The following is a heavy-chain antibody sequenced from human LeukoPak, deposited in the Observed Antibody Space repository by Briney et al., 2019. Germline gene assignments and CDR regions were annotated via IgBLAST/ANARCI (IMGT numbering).Heavy chain of an antibody. Sequence: ASVKVSCKASGYTFTGNYMHWVRQAPGQGLEWMGWINPNSGGTNYAQKFQGRVTMTRDTSISTAYMELSRLRSDDTAVYYCARVTMVRGALLRLGYWGQGTLVTVSS. V-gene: IGHV1-2*02. CDR3: ARVTMVRGALLRLGY. J-gene: IGHJ4*02. CDR1: GYTFTGNY. D-gene: IGHD3-10*01. CDR2: INPNSGGT.